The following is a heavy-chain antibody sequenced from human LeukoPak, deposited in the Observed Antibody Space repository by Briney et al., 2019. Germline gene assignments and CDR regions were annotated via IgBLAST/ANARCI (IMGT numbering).Heavy chain of an antibody. D-gene: IGHD3-9*01. V-gene: IGHV1-69*06. CDR1: GGTFSSYA. J-gene: IGHJ5*02. CDR3: ARASILTAYRINWFDP. Sequence: GASVKVSCKASGGTFSSYAISWVRQAPGQGLEWMGGIIPIFGTANYAQKFQGRVTITADKSTSTAYMELSSLRSEDTAVYYCARASILTAYRINWFDPWGPGTMVTVSS. CDR2: IIPIFGTA.